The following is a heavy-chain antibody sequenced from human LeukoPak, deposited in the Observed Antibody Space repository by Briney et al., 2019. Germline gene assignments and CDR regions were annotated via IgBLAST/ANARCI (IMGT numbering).Heavy chain of an antibody. J-gene: IGHJ6*02. CDR1: GYTFTSYG. CDR2: ISAYNGNT. CDR3: ARAYSSSWLDYYYYGMDV. D-gene: IGHD6-13*01. V-gene: IGHV1-18*01. Sequence: GASVKVSCKASGYTFTSYGISWVRQAPGQGLEWMGWISAYNGNTNYAQKLQGRVTMTTDTSTSTAYMELRSLRSDDTAVYYCARAYSSSWLDYYYYGMDVWGQGTTVTVS.